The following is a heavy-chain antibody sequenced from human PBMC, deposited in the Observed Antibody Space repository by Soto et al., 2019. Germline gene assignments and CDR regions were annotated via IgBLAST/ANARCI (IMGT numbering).Heavy chain of an antibody. J-gene: IGHJ4*02. CDR2: ISAYNGNT. D-gene: IGHD2-2*01. CDR3: ARDPPIVVVPATFDY. V-gene: IGHV1-18*01. CDR1: GYTFTSYG. Sequence: QVQLVQSGAEVKKPGASVKVSCKASGYTFTSYGISWVRQAPGQGLEWMGWISAYNGNTNYAQKLQGRVTMTTDTATSTAYMELRSLRSADTAVYYCARDPPIVVVPATFDYWGQGTLVTVSS.